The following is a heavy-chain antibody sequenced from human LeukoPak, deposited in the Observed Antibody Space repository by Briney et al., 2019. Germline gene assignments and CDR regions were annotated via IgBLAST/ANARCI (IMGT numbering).Heavy chain of an antibody. V-gene: IGHV4-34*01. CDR1: GGSFSGYY. J-gene: IGHJ4*02. Sequence: NPSETLSLTCAVYGGSFSGYYWSWIRQPPGKGLEWIGEINHSGSTNYNPSLKSRVTISVDTSKNQFSLKLSSVTAADTAVYYCARFGWNMDYWGQGTLVTVSS. CDR2: INHSGST. CDR3: ARFGWNMDY. D-gene: IGHD1/OR15-1a*01.